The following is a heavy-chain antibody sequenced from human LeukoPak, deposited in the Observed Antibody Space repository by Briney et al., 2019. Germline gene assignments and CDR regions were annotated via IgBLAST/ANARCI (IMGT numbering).Heavy chain of an antibody. V-gene: IGHV4-59*01. D-gene: IGHD6-19*01. Sequence: SETLSLTCTVSGGSTSSYYWSWIRQPPGKGLEWIGYIYYSGSTNYNPSLKSRVTISVDTSKNQFSLKLSSVTAADTAVYYCARAAYSSGWYLDYWGQGTLVTVSS. CDR2: IYYSGST. CDR1: GGSTSSYY. J-gene: IGHJ4*02. CDR3: ARAAYSSGWYLDY.